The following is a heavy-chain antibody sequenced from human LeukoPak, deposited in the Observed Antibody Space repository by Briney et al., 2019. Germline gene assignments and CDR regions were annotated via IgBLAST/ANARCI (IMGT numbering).Heavy chain of an antibody. CDR2: IYHSGST. J-gene: IGHJ3*02. D-gene: IGHD3-22*01. V-gene: IGHV4-4*02. Sequence: PSGTLSLTCAVSGGSISSSNWWSWVRQPPGKGLEWIGEIYHSGSTNYNPSLKSRVTISVDKSKNQFSLKLSSVTAADTAVYYCARSFQYDSSGNDAFDIWGQGTMVTVSS. CDR3: ARSFQYDSSGNDAFDI. CDR1: GGSISSSNW.